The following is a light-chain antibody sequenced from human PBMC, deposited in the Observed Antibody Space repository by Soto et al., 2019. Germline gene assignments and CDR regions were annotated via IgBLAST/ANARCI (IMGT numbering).Light chain of an antibody. CDR3: SSYTRSSSLYV. CDR1: SSDIGDHNY. J-gene: IGLJ1*01. Sequence: SALNQPASVSGSPGQSITISCSGTSSDIGDHNYVSWYQQHPGKAPQLMIYEVSNRPSGVSDRFYASKSGNTASLTISGLQAEDEADYYCSSYTRSSSLYVFGTGTKLTVL. CDR2: EVS. V-gene: IGLV2-14*01.